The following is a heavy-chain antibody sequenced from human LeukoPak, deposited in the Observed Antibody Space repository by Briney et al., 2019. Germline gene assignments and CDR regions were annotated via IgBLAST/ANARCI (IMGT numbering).Heavy chain of an antibody. CDR2: IYYSGST. J-gene: IGHJ5*02. Sequence: KPSETLSLTCTVSGYSITTNYYWAWIRPPPGKGLEWIGYIYYSGSTYYNPSLKSRVTISVDTSKNQFSLKLSSVTAADTAVYYCARGGPLDILTGYYSNWFDPWGQGTLVTVSS. CDR3: ARGGPLDILTGYYSNWFDP. CDR1: GYSITTNYY. V-gene: IGHV4-28*01. D-gene: IGHD3-9*01.